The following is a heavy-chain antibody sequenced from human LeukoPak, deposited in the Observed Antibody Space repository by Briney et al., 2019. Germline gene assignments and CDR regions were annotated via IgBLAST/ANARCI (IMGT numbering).Heavy chain of an antibody. J-gene: IGHJ4*02. V-gene: IGHV4-59*01. CDR1: GGSISNYY. D-gene: IGHD5-24*01. Sequence: SETLSLTCTVSGGSISNYYWNWIRQPPGKGLECSGFIYFNGNTNYNPSLKSRVTMSVDTSKNQFPLKLRSGTAADTAVYYCARGEEMATSHFDYWGQGILVTVSS. CDR3: ARGEEMATSHFDY. CDR2: IYFNGNT.